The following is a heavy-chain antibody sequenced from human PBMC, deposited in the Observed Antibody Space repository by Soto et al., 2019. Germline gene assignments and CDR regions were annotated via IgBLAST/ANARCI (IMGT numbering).Heavy chain of an antibody. D-gene: IGHD6-19*01. Sequence: QVTLKESGPVLVKPTETLTLTCTVSGFSLSNARMGVSWIRQPPGKALEWLAHIFSNDEKSYSTSLKSRLTISKDTSKSQVVLTMTNMDPVDTATYSCARICSSGWHVDYFDYWGQGTLVTVSS. CDR1: GFSLSNARMG. V-gene: IGHV2-26*01. CDR2: IFSNDEK. CDR3: ARICSSGWHVDYFDY. J-gene: IGHJ4*02.